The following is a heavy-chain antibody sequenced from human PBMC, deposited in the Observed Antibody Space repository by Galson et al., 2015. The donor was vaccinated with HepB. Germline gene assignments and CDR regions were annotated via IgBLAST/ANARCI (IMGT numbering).Heavy chain of an antibody. CDR2: IFPNSGGT. CDR1: KSTFSDYY. D-gene: IGHD1-26*01. Sequence: SVKVSCKASKSTFSDYYIHWVRQAPGQGLEWMGWIFPNSGGTTYAQVFQGRVTLTSDTSINTAYMYLSSLTSDDTAVYYCARGRSKWELLRVYFDYWGQGTLVTVSS. J-gene: IGHJ4*02. V-gene: IGHV1-2*02. CDR3: ARGRSKWELLRVYFDY.